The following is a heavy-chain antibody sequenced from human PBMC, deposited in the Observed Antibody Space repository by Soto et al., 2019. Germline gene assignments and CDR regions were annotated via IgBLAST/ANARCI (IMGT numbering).Heavy chain of an antibody. D-gene: IGHD1-26*01. CDR1: GYTFTSYE. CDR3: ARGGSLYWYFDL. CDR2: INANNGDT. V-gene: IGHV1-3*01. Sequence: GASVKVSCKASGYTFTSYEINWVRQAPGQRLEWMGWINANNGDTKYAQKFQGRVTITRDTSASTAYMELSSLRSEDTAVYYCARGGSLYWYFDLWGRGTLVTVS. J-gene: IGHJ2*01.